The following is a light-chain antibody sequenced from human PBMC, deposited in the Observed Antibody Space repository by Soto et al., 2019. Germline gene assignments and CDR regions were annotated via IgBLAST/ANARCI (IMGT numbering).Light chain of an antibody. V-gene: IGKV3-20*01. CDR1: QSVNSAY. CDR3: QKYYSSPR. J-gene: IGKJ1*01. CDR2: GAS. Sequence: EIVLTQSPGTLSLSPGDRATLSCRASQSVNSAYLAWYQQKPGQAPRLLIYGASSRVTGIPDRFGGSGSGTYFTLTISRLEPEDFAVYYCQKYYSSPRFGQGTKVEIK.